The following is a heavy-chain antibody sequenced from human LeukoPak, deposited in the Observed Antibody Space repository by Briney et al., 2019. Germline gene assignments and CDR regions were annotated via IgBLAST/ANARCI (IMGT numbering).Heavy chain of an antibody. CDR2: IYTSGST. V-gene: IGHV4-4*07. CDR3: ASNALSRSWGYYYMDV. D-gene: IGHD6-13*01. CDR1: GGSISSYY. J-gene: IGHJ6*03. Sequence: SETLSLTCTVSGGSISSYYWSWIRQPAGKGLEWIGRIYTSGSTNYNPSLKSRVTMSVDTSKNQFSLKLSSVTAADTAVYYCASNALSRSWGYYYMDVWGKGTTVTVSS.